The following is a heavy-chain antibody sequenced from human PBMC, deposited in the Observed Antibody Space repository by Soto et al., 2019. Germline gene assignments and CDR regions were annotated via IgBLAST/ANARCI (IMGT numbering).Heavy chain of an antibody. J-gene: IGHJ6*02. D-gene: IGHD5-18*01. CDR1: GFTFSSYT. Sequence: EVQLVESGGGLVQPGGSLRLSCAASGFTFSSYTRNWVRQAPGKGLEWVSYISSSSNTIYYADSVKGLFTISRDNAKNSLYMQMSSLRDEDTAVYYCAIEGVDTAMEHRSGMDVWGQGTTVNVSS. V-gene: IGHV3-48*02. CDR2: ISSSSNTI. CDR3: AIEGVDTAMEHRSGMDV.